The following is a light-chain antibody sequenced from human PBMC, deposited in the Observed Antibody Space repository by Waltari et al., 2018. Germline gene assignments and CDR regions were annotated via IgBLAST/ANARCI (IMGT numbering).Light chain of an antibody. Sequence: QLVLTQSPSASASLGASVKLTCTLSSGHSNYAIACHQQQPEKGPRYVMKLNSDGTHNKGDGIPVRFSGSSSGAERYLTISSLQSEDEADYYCQTWGTGIRVFGGGTKLTVL. J-gene: IGLJ3*02. V-gene: IGLV4-69*01. CDR2: LNSDGTH. CDR1: SGHSNYA. CDR3: QTWGTGIRV.